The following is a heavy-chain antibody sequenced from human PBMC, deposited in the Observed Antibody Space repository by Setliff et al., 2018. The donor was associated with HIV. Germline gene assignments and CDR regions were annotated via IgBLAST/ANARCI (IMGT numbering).Heavy chain of an antibody. Sequence: LETLSLTCAVYGGSFSGYYWSWIRQPPGKGLEWIGEINHSGSTHYNPSLKRRVTISIDTSKKQFSLKLTSVTAADAAIYYCVASSSWSCRLNYWGQGTLVTVSS. J-gene: IGHJ4*02. CDR1: GGSFSGYY. D-gene: IGHD2-2*01. CDR2: INHSGST. CDR3: VASSSWSCRLNY. V-gene: IGHV4-34*01.